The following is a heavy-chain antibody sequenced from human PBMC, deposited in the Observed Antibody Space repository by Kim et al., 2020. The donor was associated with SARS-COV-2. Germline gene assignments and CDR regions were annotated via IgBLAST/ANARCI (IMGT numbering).Heavy chain of an antibody. CDR2: IWSDGSNK. CDR3: ARANASGRSYGWCFVDY. CDR1: GFSFSDSG. Sequence: GGSLRLSCGASGFSFSDSGMQWVRQAPGKGLEWVAGIWSDGSNKYYGASVQGRVSISRYNAGNMLYLHLNIVRVEDTAVYDCARANASGRSYGWCFVDY. J-gene: IGHJ4*01. V-gene: IGHV3-33*01. D-gene: IGHD3-10*01.